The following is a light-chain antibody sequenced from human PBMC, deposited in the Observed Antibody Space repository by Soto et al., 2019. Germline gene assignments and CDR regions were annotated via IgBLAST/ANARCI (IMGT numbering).Light chain of an antibody. CDR2: DVS. J-gene: IGLJ2*01. Sequence: QSALTQPASVSGSPGQSITISCTGTSSDVGGYNYVSWYQQNPGKAPKLMIYDVSNRPSGVSNRFSGSKSGNTASLTISGLQAEDEGDYYCSSYTSSSTVVFGGGTKVTVL. V-gene: IGLV2-14*01. CDR3: SSYTSSSTVV. CDR1: SSDVGGYNY.